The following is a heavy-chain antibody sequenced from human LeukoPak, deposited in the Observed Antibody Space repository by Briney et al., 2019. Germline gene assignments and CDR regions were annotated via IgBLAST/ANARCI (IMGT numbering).Heavy chain of an antibody. CDR3: AKGRGPYDWNYFDY. CDR1: GFTFNNYG. Sequence: GGSLRLSCAASGFTFNNYGMHWVRQAPGKGLEWVAVISYDGSNKYYADSVKGRFTISRDNSKNTLYLQMNSLRAEDTAVYYCAKGRGPYDWNYFDYWGQGTLVTVSS. D-gene: IGHD5-12*01. V-gene: IGHV3-30*18. J-gene: IGHJ4*02. CDR2: ISYDGSNK.